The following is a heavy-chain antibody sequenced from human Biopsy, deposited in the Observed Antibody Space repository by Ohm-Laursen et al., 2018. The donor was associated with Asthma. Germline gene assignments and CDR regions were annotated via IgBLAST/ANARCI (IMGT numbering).Heavy chain of an antibody. CDR2: IKKDGSEK. Sequence: SLRLSCAASGFTFSSYWMSWVRQAPGEGLEWVANIKKDGSEKYYVDSVKGRFTISRDNAKNSLYLHMNSLRAEDTAVYYCARGGYCTSPTCPWGRYATDVWGQGTTVTVSS. CDR3: ARGGYCTSPTCPWGRYATDV. D-gene: IGHD2-2*01. V-gene: IGHV3-7*01. J-gene: IGHJ6*02. CDR1: GFTFSSYW.